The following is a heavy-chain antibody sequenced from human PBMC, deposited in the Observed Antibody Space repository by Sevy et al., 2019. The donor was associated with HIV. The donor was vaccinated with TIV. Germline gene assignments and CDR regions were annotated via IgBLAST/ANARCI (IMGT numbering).Heavy chain of an antibody. CDR2: FYHTGTT. J-gene: IGHJ4*01. CDR3: AYTLAGYQVDY. CDR1: DYTVTSGYH. V-gene: IGHV4-38-2*01. D-gene: IGHD2-2*01. Sequence: SETLSLTCAVSDYTVTSGYHWGWIRQPPGKGLQWIGTFYHTGTTYYNPSLKSRVTIAIDTSKNQFSLKLNSVTAADTAVYYCAYTLAGYQVDYWGHGTLVTVSS.